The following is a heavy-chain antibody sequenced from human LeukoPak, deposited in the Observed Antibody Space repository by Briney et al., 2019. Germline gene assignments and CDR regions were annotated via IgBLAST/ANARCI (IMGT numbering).Heavy chain of an antibody. CDR3: ARDSGSYLETDAFDI. Sequence: SETLSLTCAVSGGSISSSNWWSWVRQPPGKGLEWIGEIYHSGSTNYNPSLKSRVTISVDKSKNQFSLKLSSVTAADTAVYYCARDSGSYLETDAFDIWGQGTMVTVSS. CDR1: GGSISSSNW. CDR2: IYHSGST. J-gene: IGHJ3*02. V-gene: IGHV4-4*02. D-gene: IGHD1-26*01.